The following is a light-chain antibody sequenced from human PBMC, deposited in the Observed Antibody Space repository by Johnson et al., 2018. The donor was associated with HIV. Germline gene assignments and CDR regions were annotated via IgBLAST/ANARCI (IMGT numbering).Light chain of an antibody. CDR1: SSNIGNNY. CDR2: ENN. Sequence: QLVLTQPPSVSAAPGQKVTISCSGSSSNIGNNYVSWYQQLPGTAPKLLIYENNKRPSGIPDRFSGSKFGTSATLAITGLPTGDEADYYCGTWDSSLSAGGVFGTGTKVTVL. CDR3: GTWDSSLSAGGV. J-gene: IGLJ1*01. V-gene: IGLV1-51*02.